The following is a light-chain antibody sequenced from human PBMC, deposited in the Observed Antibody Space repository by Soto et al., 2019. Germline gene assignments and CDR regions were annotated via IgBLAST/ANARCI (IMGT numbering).Light chain of an antibody. CDR1: SSDVGGYNY. V-gene: IGLV2-14*01. CDR2: EVS. J-gene: IGLJ1*01. CDR3: SSYTSTSTRV. Sequence: QSALTHPAFVSGSPGQSITISCTGTSSDVGGYNYVSWYQHPPGKAPKLMISEVSNRPSGVSNRFSGSKSGNTASLPISGLQAEDEADYYCSSYTSTSTRVFGTGTKLTVL.